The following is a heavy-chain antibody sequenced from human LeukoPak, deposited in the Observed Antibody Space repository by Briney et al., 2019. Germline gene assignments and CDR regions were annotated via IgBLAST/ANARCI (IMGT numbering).Heavy chain of an antibody. J-gene: IGHJ3*02. Sequence: GGSLRLSCAASGLTFSSYAMHWVRQAPGKGLEWVAVISYDGSNKYYADSVKGRFTISRDNSKNTLYLQMNSLRAEDTAVYYCARSQQWLVDDAFDIWGQGTMVTVSS. V-gene: IGHV3-30-3*01. CDR3: ARSQQWLVDDAFDI. CDR2: ISYDGSNK. D-gene: IGHD6-19*01. CDR1: GLTFSSYA.